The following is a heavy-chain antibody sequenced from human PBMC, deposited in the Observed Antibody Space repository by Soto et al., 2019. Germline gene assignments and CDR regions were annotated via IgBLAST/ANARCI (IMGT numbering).Heavy chain of an antibody. CDR2: IKQDGSEK. V-gene: IGHV3-7*05. J-gene: IGHJ4*02. Sequence: EVQRVESGGGLIQSGESLRLSCAASGFTFSSYWMSWVRQGPGKGPEWVANIKQDGSEKYYVDSVKGRFTISRDNAKNSLYLQMTSLRAEDTPVYHCAKSLSVIPGDSWGQGTLVTVSS. D-gene: IGHD3-16*02. CDR3: AKSLSVIPGDS. CDR1: GFTFSSYW.